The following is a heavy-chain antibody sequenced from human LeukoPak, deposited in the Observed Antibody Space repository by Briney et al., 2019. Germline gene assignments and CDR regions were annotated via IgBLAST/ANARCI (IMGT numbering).Heavy chain of an antibody. V-gene: IGHV4-61*02. CDR3: ARDASSSSIDY. CDR1: GGSISSGSYY. J-gene: IGHJ4*02. CDR2: IYTSGST. Sequence: SETLSLTCTVSGGSISSGSYYWSWIRQPAGKGLEWIGRIYTSGSTNYNPSLKSRVTISVDTSMNQFSLKLSSVTAADTAVYYCARDASSSSIDYWGQGTLVTVSS. D-gene: IGHD6-13*01.